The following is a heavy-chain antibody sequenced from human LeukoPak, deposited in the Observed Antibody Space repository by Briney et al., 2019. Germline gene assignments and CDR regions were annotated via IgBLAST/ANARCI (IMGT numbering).Heavy chain of an antibody. CDR2: IYYTGTA. Sequence: SETLSLTCTVSGGPISNYYWSWIRQPPGKGLEWIGYIYYTGTAKSNPSLKSRVTTSIETSKNQFSLKLSSVTAADTAAYYCARYDRSGYSLELWGQGTLVTVSS. J-gene: IGHJ4*02. CDR1: GGPISNYY. D-gene: IGHD3-22*01. V-gene: IGHV4-59*01. CDR3: ARYDRSGYSLEL.